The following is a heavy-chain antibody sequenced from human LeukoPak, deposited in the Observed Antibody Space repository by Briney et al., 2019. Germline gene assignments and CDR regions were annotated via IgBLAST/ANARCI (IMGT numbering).Heavy chain of an antibody. J-gene: IGHJ6*03. D-gene: IGHD3-10*01. CDR1: GYTFTGYY. CDR2: INPNSGGT. CDR3: XXAYXSXSXXPYXYYYMDV. Sequence: SVXXXCXASGYTFTGYYMHWVRQAPGQGLEWMGWINPNSGGTNYAQKFQGRVTMTRDTSISTAYMELSRLRSDDTAGYYCXXAYXSXSXXPYXYYYMDVWGKGTTVTISS. V-gene: IGHV1-2*02.